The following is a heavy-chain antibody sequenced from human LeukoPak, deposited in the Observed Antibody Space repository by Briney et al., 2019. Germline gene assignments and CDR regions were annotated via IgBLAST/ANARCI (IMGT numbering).Heavy chain of an antibody. V-gene: IGHV4-4*02. J-gene: IGHJ4*02. CDR1: GGSICSSNW. Sequence: SGTLSLTCAVSGGSICSSNWWSWVRQPPGKGLEWIGEIYHSGSTNYNPSLKSRVTISVDKSKNQFSLKLSSVTAADTAVYYCARESSDGSGSYYRDYWGQGTLVTVSS. CDR2: IYHSGST. D-gene: IGHD3-10*01. CDR3: ARESSDGSGSYYRDY.